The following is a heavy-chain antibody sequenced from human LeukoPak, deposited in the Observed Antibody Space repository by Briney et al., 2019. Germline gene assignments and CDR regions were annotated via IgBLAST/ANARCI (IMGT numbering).Heavy chain of an antibody. J-gene: IGHJ6*03. CDR2: IYYSGIT. Sequence: RPSETLSLTCTVSGASISSSDRYWGWIRQPPGKGLDWIGSIYYSGITYHNPSLKSRVTISVDTSNNQFSLKMSSVTAADTAVYFCVRHQEGMVRGVLYYMDVWGKGTTVIISS. CDR3: VRHQEGMVRGVLYYMDV. CDR1: GASISSSDRY. D-gene: IGHD3-10*01. V-gene: IGHV4-39*01.